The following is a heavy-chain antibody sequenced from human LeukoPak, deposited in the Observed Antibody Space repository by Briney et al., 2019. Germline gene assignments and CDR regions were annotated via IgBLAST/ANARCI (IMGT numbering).Heavy chain of an antibody. V-gene: IGHV3-21*01. CDR2: ISSSSSYI. Sequence: GGSLRLSCAASGLTFSSYSMNWVRQAPGKGLEWVSSISSSSSYIYYADSVKGRFTISRDNAKNSLYLQMNSLRAEDTAVYYCARALPSYSSSWYGGFSVGGFDYWGQGTLVTVSS. CDR1: GLTFSSYS. J-gene: IGHJ4*02. CDR3: ARALPSYSSSWYGGFSVGGFDY. D-gene: IGHD6-13*01.